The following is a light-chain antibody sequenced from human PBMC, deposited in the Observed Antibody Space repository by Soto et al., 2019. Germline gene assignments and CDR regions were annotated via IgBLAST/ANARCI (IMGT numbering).Light chain of an antibody. J-gene: IGKJ2*01. CDR3: QHYGGSPPNT. Sequence: EIVLTQSPGTLSLSPGERATLSCRASQNIRSNYLAWYQQKPGQAPRLLIYDASRRATGIPDRFSGSGSGTDFPLTISRLEPEDFAVYHCQHYGGSPPNTFGQGTKLEIK. V-gene: IGKV3-20*01. CDR1: QNIRSNY. CDR2: DAS.